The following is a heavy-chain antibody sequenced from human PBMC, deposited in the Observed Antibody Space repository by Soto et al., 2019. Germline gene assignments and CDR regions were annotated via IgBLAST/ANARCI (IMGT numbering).Heavy chain of an antibody. CDR3: AREGPLGYCSSTSCSHYYGMDV. Sequence: QVQLQESGPGLVKPSQTLSLTCTVSGGSISSGGYYWSWIRQHPGKGLEWIGYIYYSGSTYYNPSFKSRVTLSVDTSKNQFSLKLRSVTAADTAVYYCAREGPLGYCSSTSCSHYYGMDVWGQGTTVTVSS. V-gene: IGHV4-31*03. J-gene: IGHJ6*02. CDR2: IYYSGST. D-gene: IGHD2-2*01. CDR1: GGSISSGGYY.